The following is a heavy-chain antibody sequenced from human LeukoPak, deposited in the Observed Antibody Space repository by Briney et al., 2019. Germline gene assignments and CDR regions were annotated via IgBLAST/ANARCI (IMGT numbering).Heavy chain of an antibody. Sequence: GASVKVSCKASGYTFTDYYMHWVRQAPGQGLEWMGWINPNSGGTNYAQKFQGRVTMATDTSTSTAYMELRSLRSDDTAVYYCARVSIRQLVPFGWFDPWGQGTLVTVSS. CDR3: ARVSIRQLVPFGWFDP. V-gene: IGHV1-2*02. CDR1: GYTFTDYY. D-gene: IGHD6-13*01. J-gene: IGHJ5*02. CDR2: INPNSGGT.